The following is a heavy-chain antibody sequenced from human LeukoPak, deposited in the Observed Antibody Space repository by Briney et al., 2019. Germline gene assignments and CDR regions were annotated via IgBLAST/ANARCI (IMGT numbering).Heavy chain of an antibody. V-gene: IGHV3-30*02. D-gene: IGHD1-26*01. Sequence: GGSLRLSCEVSGFTFSTYGFHWVRQAPGKGLEWVAVIPYDGSNKYYADSVKGRFTISRDNSKNTLYLQMNTLRAEDTAVYYCAKEVGYGMDVWGQGTTVTVSS. CDR1: GFTFSTYG. J-gene: IGHJ6*02. CDR3: AKEVGYGMDV. CDR2: IPYDGSNK.